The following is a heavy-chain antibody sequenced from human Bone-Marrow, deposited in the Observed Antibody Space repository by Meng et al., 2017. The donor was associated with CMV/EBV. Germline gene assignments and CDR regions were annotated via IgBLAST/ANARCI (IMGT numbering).Heavy chain of an antibody. CDR1: GGSISSGDYY. V-gene: IGHV4-30-4*08. Sequence: SETLSLTCTVSGGSISSGDYYWSWIRQPPGKGLEWIGYIYYSGSTYYNPPLKSRVTISVDTSKNQFSLKLSSVTAADTAVYYCARKRWTGAPYYFDYWGQGTLVTVSS. J-gene: IGHJ4*02. D-gene: IGHD5-24*01. CDR3: ARKRWTGAPYYFDY. CDR2: IYYSGST.